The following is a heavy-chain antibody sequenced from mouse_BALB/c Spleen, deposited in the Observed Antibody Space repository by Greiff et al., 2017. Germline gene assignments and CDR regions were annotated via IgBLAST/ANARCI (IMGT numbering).Heavy chain of an antibody. CDR2: IDPANGNT. CDR1: GFNIKDSY. V-gene: IGHV14-3*02. CDR3: AIYDGNYRYAMDY. D-gene: IGHD2-3*01. J-gene: IGHJ4*01. Sequence: VQLQQSGAELVKPGASVKLSCTASGFNIKDSYMHWVKQSPEQGLEWIGRIDPANGNTKYDPKFQGKATITADTSSNTAYLQLSSLTSEDTAVYYCAIYDGNYRYAMDYWGQGTSVTVSS.